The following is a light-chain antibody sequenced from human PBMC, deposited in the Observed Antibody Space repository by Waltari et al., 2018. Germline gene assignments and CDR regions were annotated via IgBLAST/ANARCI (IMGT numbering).Light chain of an antibody. Sequence: IVLTQSPGTLSLSPGERATLSCRASQSVTNTYLAWYQQKPGQAPRLLIYGASSRAIGIPDRFSGSGSGTDFTLTISRLEPEDFAVYYCQQYGNSPPWTFGQGTKVEIK. V-gene: IGKV3-20*01. CDR3: QQYGNSPPWT. CDR2: GAS. CDR1: QSVTNTY. J-gene: IGKJ1*01.